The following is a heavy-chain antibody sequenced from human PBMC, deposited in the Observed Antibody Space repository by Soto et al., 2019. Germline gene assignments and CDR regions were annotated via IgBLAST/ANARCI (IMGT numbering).Heavy chain of an antibody. CDR1: GFTFNRYA. Sequence: PGGSLRPSLEHPGFTFNRYAMSSVRQAPLNGLEWVSSISGSGGSTYYSDSVKGRFTIPRDNSKNTLYLQMNSLRAEETAVYYCANSPALAYFDYWGQGILVTVSS. V-gene: IGHV3-23*01. CDR3: ANSPALAYFDY. CDR2: ISGSGGST. J-gene: IGHJ4*02.